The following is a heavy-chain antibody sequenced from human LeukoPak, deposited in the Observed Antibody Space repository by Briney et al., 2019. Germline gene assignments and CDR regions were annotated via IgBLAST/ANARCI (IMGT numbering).Heavy chain of an antibody. CDR2: INPNSGGT. J-gene: IGHJ5*02. CDR3: ARTRITMVRGVTYWFDP. Sequence: ASVKVSCKASGYTFTVYYMHWVRQAPGQGLEWMGWINPNSGGTNYAQKFQGRVTMTRDTSISTAYMELSRLRSDDTAVYYCARTRITMVRGVTYWFDPWGQGTLVTVSS. V-gene: IGHV1-2*02. CDR1: GYTFTVYY. D-gene: IGHD3-10*01.